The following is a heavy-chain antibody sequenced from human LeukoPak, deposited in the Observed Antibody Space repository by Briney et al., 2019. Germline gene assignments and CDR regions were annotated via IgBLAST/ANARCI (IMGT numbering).Heavy chain of an antibody. J-gene: IGHJ4*02. D-gene: IGHD3-10*01. V-gene: IGHV3-48*03. CDR1: GFSFSDYE. CDR2: ISGTGNRF. Sequence: GGSLRLSCAASGFSFSDYEMNWVRQAPGKGLEWVSHISGTGNRFYYADSVKGRVTISRDNAKNSLFLQMNSLRAEDTAVHYCARNYNYWGQGTLVTVSS. CDR3: ARNYNY.